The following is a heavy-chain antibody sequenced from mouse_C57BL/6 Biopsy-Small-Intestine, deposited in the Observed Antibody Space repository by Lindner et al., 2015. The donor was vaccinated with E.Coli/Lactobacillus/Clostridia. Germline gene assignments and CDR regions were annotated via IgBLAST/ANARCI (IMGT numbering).Heavy chain of an antibody. Sequence: EVQLQESGAELVKPGASVKLSCTASGFNIKDHYIHWVKQRTDQGLEWIGRIDPEDGETTYAPKFQGEATITADTYSNSAYLQLSSLTSEDTAVYYCTTHAFDYWGQGTTLTVSS. V-gene: IGHV14-2*01. CDR1: GFNIKDHY. CDR3: TTHAFDY. CDR2: IDPEDGET. J-gene: IGHJ2*01.